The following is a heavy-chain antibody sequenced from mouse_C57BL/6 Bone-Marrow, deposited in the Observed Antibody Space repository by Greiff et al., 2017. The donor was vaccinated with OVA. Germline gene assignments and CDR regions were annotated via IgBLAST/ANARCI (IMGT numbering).Heavy chain of an antibody. Sequence: VQLQQPGAELVKPGASVKMSCTASGFNIKDYYMHWVKQRTEQGLEWIGRIDPEEGETKYATKFQGKATIPADTSSNTAYLQLSSLTSEDTAVYYCARWAYYDYDGYFDVWGTGTTVTVSS. CDR3: ARWAYYDYDGYFDV. CDR1: GFNIKDYY. D-gene: IGHD2-4*01. CDR2: IDPEEGET. J-gene: IGHJ1*03. V-gene: IGHV14-2*01.